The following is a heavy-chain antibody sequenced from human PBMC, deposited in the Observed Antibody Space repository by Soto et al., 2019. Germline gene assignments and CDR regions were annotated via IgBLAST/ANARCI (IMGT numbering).Heavy chain of an antibody. CDR2: INPSGGST. Sequence: ASVKVSCKASGYTFTSYYMHWVRQAPGQGLEWMGIINPSGGSTSYAQKFQGRVTMTRDTSTSTVYMELSSLRSEDTAVYYCARDLSMIVVVSGPGSEYGMDVWGQGTTVTVSS. CDR1: GYTFTSYY. D-gene: IGHD3-22*01. CDR3: ARDLSMIVVVSGPGSEYGMDV. J-gene: IGHJ6*02. V-gene: IGHV1-46*01.